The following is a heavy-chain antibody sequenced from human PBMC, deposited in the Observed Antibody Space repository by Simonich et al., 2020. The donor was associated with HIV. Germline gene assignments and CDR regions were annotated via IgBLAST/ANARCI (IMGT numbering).Heavy chain of an antibody. J-gene: IGHJ3*02. CDR3: ARRNWDDSRGYYRDAFDI. CDR2: IYYSGST. V-gene: IGHV4-59*08. Sequence: QVQLQESGPGLVKPSETLSLTCSVSGGSISNYYWSWIRQPPGKGQEWIGYIYYSGSTKYNPSLKSRVTISVDPSKEPFSLEVSSVTAGDTAVYYCARRNWDDSRGYYRDAFDIWGQGTMVTVSS. CDR1: GGSISNYY. D-gene: IGHD3-22*01.